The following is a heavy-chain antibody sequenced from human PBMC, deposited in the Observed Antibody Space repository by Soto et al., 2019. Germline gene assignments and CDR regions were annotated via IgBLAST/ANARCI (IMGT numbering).Heavy chain of an antibody. V-gene: IGHV1-3*01. D-gene: IGHD5-12*01. J-gene: IGHJ4*02. CDR3: AKDRFSGYAYFDY. CDR2: INAGNGNT. Sequence: ASVKVSCKASGYTFTSYAMHWVRQAPGQRLEWMGWINAGNGNTKYSQKFQGRVTITRDTSASTAYMELSSLRAEDTAVYYCAKDRFSGYAYFDYWGQGTLVTVSS. CDR1: GYTFTSYA.